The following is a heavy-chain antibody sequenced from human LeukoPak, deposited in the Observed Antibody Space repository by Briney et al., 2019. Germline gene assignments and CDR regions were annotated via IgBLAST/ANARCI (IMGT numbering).Heavy chain of an antibody. CDR1: GGTFTTSP. CDR2: IIPIFGNS. V-gene: IGHV1-69*02. D-gene: IGHD6-19*01. CDR3: AKTDRPFSNGCDY. Sequence: SVKVSCKASGGTFTTSPVSWVRQAPGQGLEWMGRIIPIFGNSSHAHKFQGRVTITADKSTTTVFMELSGPRFEDTAVYYCAKTDRPFSNGCDYWGQGTLVTVSS. J-gene: IGHJ4*02.